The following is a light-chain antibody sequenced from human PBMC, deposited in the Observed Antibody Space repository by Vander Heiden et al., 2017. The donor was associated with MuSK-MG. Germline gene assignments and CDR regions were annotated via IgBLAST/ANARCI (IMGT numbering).Light chain of an antibody. CDR3: QQCDAKPYT. Sequence: DIQMTQSPSSLSASVGDRVTITCRASQSISSYLNWYQQKPGKAPKLLIYAASSLQSGVPSRFSGSGSGTHFTLTIIRLQPEDFATYYCQQCDAKPYTFGQGTRLEIK. J-gene: IGKJ2*01. CDR1: QSISSY. V-gene: IGKV1-39*01. CDR2: AAS.